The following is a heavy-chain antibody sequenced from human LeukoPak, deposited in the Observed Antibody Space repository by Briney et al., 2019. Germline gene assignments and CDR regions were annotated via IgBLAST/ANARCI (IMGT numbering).Heavy chain of an antibody. CDR1: GGSISSGDYY. V-gene: IGHV4-30-4*08. D-gene: IGHD2-2*01. Sequence: SQTLSLTCTVSGGSISSGDYYWSWIRQPPGKGLEWIGYIYYSGSTYYNPSLKSRVTISVDTSKNQFSLKLSSVTAADTAVYYCARDLGYCSSTSCPKVDAFDIWGQGTMVTVSS. J-gene: IGHJ3*02. CDR3: ARDLGYCSSTSCPKVDAFDI. CDR2: IYYSGST.